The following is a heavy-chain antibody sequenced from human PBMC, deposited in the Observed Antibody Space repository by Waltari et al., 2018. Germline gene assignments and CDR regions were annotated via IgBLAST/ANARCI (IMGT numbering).Heavy chain of an antibody. D-gene: IGHD2-15*01. V-gene: IGHV4-4*02. CDR1: GDSLTNNFW. CDR3: ARDRGKGLYLDS. Sequence: QVQLRESGPGLVNPSGTPSPTCFVSGDSLTNNFWWSWVRQRPGKSLEWLGQIYRSGKTNYNPSLESRIIVSSDASNNQLSLELTSVTAADTAIYYCARDRGKGLYLDSWGQGILVTVSP. J-gene: IGHJ4*02. CDR2: IYRSGKT.